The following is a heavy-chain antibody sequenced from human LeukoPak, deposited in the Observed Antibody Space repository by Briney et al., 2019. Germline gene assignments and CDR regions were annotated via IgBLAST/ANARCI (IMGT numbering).Heavy chain of an antibody. CDR3: ARDEGGPVNY. Sequence: GASVKVSCTASGYTFTSHGISWVRQAPGQGLEWMGWISSNNGNTKYAQKFQGRVTMTTETSTSTAYMELRSLRSDDTAVYYCARDEGGPVNYWGQGTLVTVSS. D-gene: IGHD3-16*01. CDR1: GYTFTSHG. CDR2: ISSNNGNT. V-gene: IGHV1-18*01. J-gene: IGHJ4*02.